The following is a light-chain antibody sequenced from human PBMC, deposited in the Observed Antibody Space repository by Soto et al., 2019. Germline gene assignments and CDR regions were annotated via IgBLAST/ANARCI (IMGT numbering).Light chain of an antibody. V-gene: IGKV1-5*03. J-gene: IGKJ3*01. CDR1: QSISSW. CDR2: KAS. Sequence: DLQMTQSPSTLSASVGDRVTITCRASQSISSWLAWYQQKPGKAPKLLIYKASSLESGVPSRFSRSGSGTEFTLTISSLQPDDFAPYYCQQSFTFGPGTKVDIK. CDR3: QQSFT.